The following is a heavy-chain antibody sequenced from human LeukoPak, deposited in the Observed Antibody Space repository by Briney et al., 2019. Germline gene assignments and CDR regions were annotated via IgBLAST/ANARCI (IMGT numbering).Heavy chain of an antibody. CDR1: GFTFSSYS. D-gene: IGHD3-10*01. Sequence: PGGSLRLSCAASGFTFSSYSMNWVRQAPGKGLEWVSSISSSSSYIYYADSVKGRFTISRDNAKNSLYLQMNSLRADDTAVYYCAREMVRGVIMGGSDYWGQGTLVTVSS. J-gene: IGHJ4*02. V-gene: IGHV3-21*04. CDR3: AREMVRGVIMGGSDY. CDR2: ISSSSSYI.